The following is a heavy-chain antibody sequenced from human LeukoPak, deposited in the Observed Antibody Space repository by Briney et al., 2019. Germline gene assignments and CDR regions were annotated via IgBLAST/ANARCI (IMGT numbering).Heavy chain of an antibody. Sequence: GGSLRLSCAASGFTFSSYAMSWVRQAPGKGLEWVSAISGSGGSTYYADSVNGRFTIPRDNSQTTLYLQMNSLRAEDKAVYYCAGALSDYGDYGRDGAFDIWGQGTMVTVSS. V-gene: IGHV3-23*01. CDR1: GFTFSSYA. CDR2: ISGSGGST. D-gene: IGHD4-17*01. CDR3: AGALSDYGDYGRDGAFDI. J-gene: IGHJ3*02.